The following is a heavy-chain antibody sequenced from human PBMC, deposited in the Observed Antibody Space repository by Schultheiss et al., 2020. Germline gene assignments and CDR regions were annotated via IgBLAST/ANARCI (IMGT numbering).Heavy chain of an antibody. V-gene: IGHV4-34*01. CDR1: GGSFSGYY. Sequence: SATLSLTCAVYGGSFSGYYWSWIRQPPGKGLEWIGEINHSGSTNYNPSLKSRVTISVDTSKNQFSLKLSSVTAADTAVYYCARGRELRPWHPWGQGTLVTGSS. CDR2: INHSGST. D-gene: IGHD1-26*01. CDR3: ARGRELRPWHP. J-gene: IGHJ5*02.